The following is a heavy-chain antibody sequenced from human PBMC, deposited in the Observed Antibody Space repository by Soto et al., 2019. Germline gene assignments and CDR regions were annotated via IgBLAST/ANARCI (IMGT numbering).Heavy chain of an antibody. V-gene: IGHV4-61*01. CDR2: IYYSGST. CDR1: GGSVSSGSYY. Sequence: PSETLSLTCTVSGGSVSSGSYYWSWIRQPPGKGLEWIGYIYYSGSTNYNPSLKSRVTISVDTSKNQFSLKLSSVTAADTAVYYCASDRVATIPDTDLYYYYYGMDVWGQGTTVTVSS. J-gene: IGHJ6*02. CDR3: ASDRVATIPDTDLYYYYYGMDV. D-gene: IGHD5-12*01.